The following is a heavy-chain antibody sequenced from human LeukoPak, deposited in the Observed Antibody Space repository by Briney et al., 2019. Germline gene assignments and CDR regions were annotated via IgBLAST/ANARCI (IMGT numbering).Heavy chain of an antibody. J-gene: IGHJ3*02. CDR1: GSTFSSYA. V-gene: IGHV3-30-3*01. CDR2: ISYDGSNK. CDR3: ARDRSSGWYRRGGDAFDI. D-gene: IGHD6-19*01. Sequence: PGRSLRLSCAASGSTFSSYAMHWVRQAPGKGLEWVAVISYDGSNKYYADSVKGRFTISRDNSKNTLYLQMNSLRAEDTAVYYCARDRSSGWYRRGGDAFDIWGQGTMVTVSS.